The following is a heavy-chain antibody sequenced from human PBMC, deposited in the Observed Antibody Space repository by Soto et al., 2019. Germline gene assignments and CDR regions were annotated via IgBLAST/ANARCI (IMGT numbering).Heavy chain of an antibody. Sequence: GGSLRLSCAASGFTFSSYEMNWVRQAPGKGLEWISYISTSGSIIYYADSVKGRFTISRDNAKNSVFLQVNSLSAEDTAVYYCARVPGGYSYGYIPFDYWGQGTLVTVSS. CDR2: ISTSGSII. V-gene: IGHV3-48*03. J-gene: IGHJ4*02. CDR1: GFTFSSYE. D-gene: IGHD5-18*01. CDR3: ARVPGGYSYGYIPFDY.